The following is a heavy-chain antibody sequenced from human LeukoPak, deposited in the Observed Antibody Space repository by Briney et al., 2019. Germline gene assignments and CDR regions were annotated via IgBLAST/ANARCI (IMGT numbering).Heavy chain of an antibody. D-gene: IGHD5-18*01. J-gene: IGHJ4*02. V-gene: IGHV3-30*03. CDR3: ARILGSGYSYGCLGY. CDR2: ISYDGSNK. Sequence: GSLRLSCAASGFTFSSYGMHWVRQAPGKGLEWVAVISYDGSNKYYADSVKGRFTISRDNSKNTLYLQMNSLRAEDTAVYYCARILGSGYSYGCLGYWGQGTLVTVSS. CDR1: GFTFSSYG.